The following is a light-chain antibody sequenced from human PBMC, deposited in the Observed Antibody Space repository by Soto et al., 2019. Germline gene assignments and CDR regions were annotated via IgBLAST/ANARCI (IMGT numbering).Light chain of an antibody. CDR2: GVS. J-gene: IGKJ5*01. V-gene: IGKV3-20*01. CDR3: QQDYNLPIT. CDR1: QRVSNTY. Sequence: EIVLAQSPGTLSLSPGERATLSCRASQRVSNTYLAWYQQKPGQAPRLLIYGVSSRATGIPDRFSGSGSGTDFTLTISRLEPEDFAVYYCQQDYNLPITFGQGTRLEIK.